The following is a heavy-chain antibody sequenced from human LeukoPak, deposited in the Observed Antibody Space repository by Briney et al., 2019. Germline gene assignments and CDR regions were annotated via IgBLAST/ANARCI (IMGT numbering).Heavy chain of an antibody. CDR3: ARESRDGYNYGPVDY. J-gene: IGHJ4*02. CDR2: ISSSSSYI. CDR1: GFTFSSYS. V-gene: IGHV3-21*01. D-gene: IGHD5-24*01. Sequence: KPGGSLRLSCAASGFTFSSYSMNWVRQAPGKGLEWVSSISSSSSYIYYADSVKGRFTISRDNAKNSLYLQMDSLRAEDTAVYYGARESRDGYNYGPVDYWGQGTLVTVSS.